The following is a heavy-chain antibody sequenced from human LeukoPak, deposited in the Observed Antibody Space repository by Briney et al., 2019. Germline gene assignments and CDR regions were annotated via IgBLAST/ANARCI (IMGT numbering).Heavy chain of an antibody. CDR3: ARGGDTAMPNPSDY. CDR2: ISSSSSYI. V-gene: IGHV3-21*06. Sequence: GGSPRLSCAASGFTFSSYSMNWVRQAPGKGLEWVSSISSSSSYIYYADSVKGRFTISRDNAKNSLYLQMNSLRAEDTAVYYCARGGDTAMPNPSDYWGQGTLVAVSS. J-gene: IGHJ4*02. D-gene: IGHD5-18*01. CDR1: GFTFSSYS.